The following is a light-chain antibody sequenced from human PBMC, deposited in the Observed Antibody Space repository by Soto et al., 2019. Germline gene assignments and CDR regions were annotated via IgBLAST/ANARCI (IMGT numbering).Light chain of an antibody. J-gene: IGKJ2*01. CDR2: GAF. CDR1: QSISSS. CDR3: QQSYIIPYT. Sequence: DIQMTQSPSSLSASVGDRVTITCRTSQSISSSLNWYQQKPGKAPKLLIYGAFNLQSGVPSRFSGSGSGTDFTLTISSLQPEEFATYYCQQSYIIPYTFGQGTNVEIK. V-gene: IGKV1-39*01.